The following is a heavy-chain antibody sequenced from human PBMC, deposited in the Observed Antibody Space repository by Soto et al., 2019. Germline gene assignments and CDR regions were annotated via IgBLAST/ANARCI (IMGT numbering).Heavy chain of an antibody. D-gene: IGHD6-19*01. Sequence: XXTLSLPFTASGASISNYYWHWIRQPPGKGLEWIGHIYNGESTNYNPSLKSRVTISVDTSKNQFSLKLGYVTAADTAVYYCAQTTGWPGFDYWGQGTLVTVSS. CDR3: AQTTGWPGFDY. CDR1: GASISNYY. J-gene: IGHJ4*02. V-gene: IGHV4-59*01. CDR2: IYNGEST.